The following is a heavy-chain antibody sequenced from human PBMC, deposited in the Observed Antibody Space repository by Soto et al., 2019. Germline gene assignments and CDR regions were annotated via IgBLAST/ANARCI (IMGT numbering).Heavy chain of an antibody. CDR3: AKKLPGSVMSCPAF. CDR1: GYTFSNFV. Sequence: GGSLRLSCAASGYTFSNFVITWVRHAPGKGMEWVAATSSDETIKTYADSAKGRFTISRDNSKNTLYLQMDSLRAEDTALYYCAKKLPGSVMSCPAFRGQGTLVTVSS. CDR2: TSSDETIK. J-gene: IGHJ4*02. D-gene: IGHD4-4*01. V-gene: IGHV3-30*18.